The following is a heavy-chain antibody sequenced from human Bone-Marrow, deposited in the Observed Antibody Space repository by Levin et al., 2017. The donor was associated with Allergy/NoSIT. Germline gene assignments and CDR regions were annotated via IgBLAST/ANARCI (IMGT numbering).Heavy chain of an antibody. D-gene: IGHD3-16*02. CDR3: ARAKRLSLVDY. Sequence: SQTLSLTCTVSGGSIRSYYWSWIRQPPGKGLEWIGYIYYSGSTNYNPSLKSRVTISVDTSKNQFSLKLSSVTAADTAVYYCARAKRLSLVDYWGQGTLVTVSS. J-gene: IGHJ4*02. CDR1: GGSIRSYY. CDR2: IYYSGST. V-gene: IGHV4-59*01.